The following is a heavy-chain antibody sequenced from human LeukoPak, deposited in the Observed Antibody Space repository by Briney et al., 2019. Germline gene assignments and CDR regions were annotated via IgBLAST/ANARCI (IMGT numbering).Heavy chain of an antibody. CDR1: GYSISSGYY. J-gene: IGHJ4*02. CDR2: IYHSGST. Sequence: SETLSLTCAVSGYSISSGYYWGWIRQHPGKGLEWIGSIYHSGSTYYNPSLKSRVTISVDTSKNQFSLKLSSVTAADTAVYYCARRDTIVGATKFDYWGQGTLVTVSS. D-gene: IGHD1-26*01. CDR3: ARRDTIVGATKFDY. V-gene: IGHV4-38-2*01.